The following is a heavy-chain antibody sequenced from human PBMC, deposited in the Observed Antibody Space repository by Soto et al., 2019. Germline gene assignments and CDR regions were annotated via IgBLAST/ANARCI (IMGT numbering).Heavy chain of an antibody. J-gene: IGHJ4*02. CDR2: ISFTSNDR. CDR3: ELHRGPLKYYFDL. V-gene: IGHV3-11*06. D-gene: IGHD6-6*01. CDR1: GFSFSASY. Sequence: QVQLVESGGGLVKPGGSLRLSCAASGFSFSASYMSWIRQAPGKGLEWISYISFTSNDRSYADSVKGRFTISRDNAKDSLYLQMNSLRAEDTAVYYCELHRGPLKYYFDLWGQGTMVTVSS.